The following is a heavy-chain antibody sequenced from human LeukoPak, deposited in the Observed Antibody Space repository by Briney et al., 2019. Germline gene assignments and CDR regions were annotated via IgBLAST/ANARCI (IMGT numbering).Heavy chain of an antibody. CDR2: ISGSGGST. CDR1: GFTFNNYA. D-gene: IGHD5-24*01. J-gene: IGHJ4*02. V-gene: IGHV3-23*01. CDR3: AKAPSRDGYNYVGICY. Sequence: PGGSLRLSCAASGFTFNNYAMSWVRQAPGKGLEWVSGISGSGGSTYYADSVKGRFTISRDNSKNTLYLQMNSLRAEDTAVYYCAKAPSRDGYNYVGICYWGQGTLVTVSS.